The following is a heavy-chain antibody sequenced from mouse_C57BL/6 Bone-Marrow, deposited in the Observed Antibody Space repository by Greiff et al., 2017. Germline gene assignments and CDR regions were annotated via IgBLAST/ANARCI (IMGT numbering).Heavy chain of an antibody. Sequence: VQLQESGPGLVQPSQSLSITCTVSGFSLTSYGVHWVRQSPGKGLEWLGVIWSGGSTDYNAAFISRLSISKDNSKSQVFFKMNSLQADDTAIYYCARLITTVVARDYYAMDYWGQGTSVTVSS. V-gene: IGHV2-2*01. CDR3: ARLITTVVARDYYAMDY. CDR2: IWSGGST. J-gene: IGHJ4*01. D-gene: IGHD1-1*01. CDR1: GFSLTSYG.